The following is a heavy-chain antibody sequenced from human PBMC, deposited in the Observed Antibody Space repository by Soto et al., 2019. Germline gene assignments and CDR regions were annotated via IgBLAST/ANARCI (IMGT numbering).Heavy chain of an antibody. Sequence: GGSLRLSCAASGFTFSGSAMHWVRQASGKGLEWVGRIRSKANSYETAYAASVKGRFTISRDDSENTAYLQMNSLKTEDTAVYYCTRHPDMYYYDSTYWGQGTLVTVSS. J-gene: IGHJ4*02. CDR1: GFTFSGSA. D-gene: IGHD3-22*01. CDR3: TRHPDMYYYDSTY. V-gene: IGHV3-73*01. CDR2: IRSKANSYET.